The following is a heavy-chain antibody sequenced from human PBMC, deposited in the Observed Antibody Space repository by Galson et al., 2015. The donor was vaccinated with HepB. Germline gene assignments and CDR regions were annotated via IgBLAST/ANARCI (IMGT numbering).Heavy chain of an antibody. CDR1: GGSFSGYY. J-gene: IGHJ4*02. V-gene: IGHV4-34*01. CDR2: INHSGST. Sequence: LSLTCAVYGGSFSGYYWHWIRQPPGKGLEWIGEINHSGSTNYNPSLKSRVAISVDTSKNQFSLKLTSVTAADTAVYYCASIPDYFGPGSLDYWGQGTLVTVSS. D-gene: IGHD3-10*01. CDR3: ASIPDYFGPGSLDY.